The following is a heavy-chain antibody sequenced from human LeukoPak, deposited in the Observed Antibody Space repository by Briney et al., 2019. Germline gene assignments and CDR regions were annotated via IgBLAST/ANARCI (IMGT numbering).Heavy chain of an antibody. CDR3: AKVSVAVAGSFDY. V-gene: IGHV3-9*01. CDR2: ISWNSENI. Sequence: GRSLRLSCAASGFTFEDYAMHWVRQAPGKGLEWVSGISWNSENIAYADSVKGRITISRDNAKNSLYLQMNSLRPDDTAFYYCAKVSVAVAGSFDYWGQGTLVTVSP. D-gene: IGHD6-19*01. J-gene: IGHJ4*02. CDR1: GFTFEDYA.